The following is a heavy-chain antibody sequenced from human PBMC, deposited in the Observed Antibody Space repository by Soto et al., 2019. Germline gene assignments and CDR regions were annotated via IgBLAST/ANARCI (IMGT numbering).Heavy chain of an antibody. CDR3: AAESRWLRPTNYYYGMDV. CDR1: GFAFTSCA. V-gene: IGHV1-58*01. J-gene: IGHJ6*02. CDR2: FVVGSGNT. D-gene: IGHD5-12*01. Sequence: GASVKVSWKASGFAFTSCAVRWVRQARGQRLEWIGWFVVGSGNTNYAQKFQERVTITRDMSTSTAYMELSSLRSEDTAVYYCAAESRWLRPTNYYYGMDVWGQGTTVTVSS.